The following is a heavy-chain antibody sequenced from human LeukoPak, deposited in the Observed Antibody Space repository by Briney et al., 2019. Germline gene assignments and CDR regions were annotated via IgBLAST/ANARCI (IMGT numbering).Heavy chain of an antibody. CDR1: GFTFSGSS. CDR3: TTTSGDTVY. J-gene: IGHJ4*02. Sequence: GGSLRLSCTASGFTFSGSSIHWVRQASGKGLEWVSRIRSKANSYATTYDASVKGRFTISRDDSKNTAYLQMNSLKTEDTAVYYRTTTSGDTVYRGQGTLVTVSS. D-gene: IGHD4-17*01. CDR2: IRSKANSYAT. V-gene: IGHV3-73*01.